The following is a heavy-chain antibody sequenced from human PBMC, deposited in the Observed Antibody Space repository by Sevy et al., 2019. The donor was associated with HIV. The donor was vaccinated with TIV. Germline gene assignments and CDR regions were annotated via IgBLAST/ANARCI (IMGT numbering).Heavy chain of an antibody. CDR1: GFTFSSYG. V-gene: IGHV3-30*02. D-gene: IGHD6-13*01. Sequence: GGSLRLSCAASGFTFSSYGMHWVRQAPGKGLEWVAFIRYDGSNKYYADSVKGRFTIYRDNSKNTLYLQMNSLRAEDTAVYYCAKDRPIAAAGFHFDYWGQGTLVTVSS. J-gene: IGHJ4*02. CDR3: AKDRPIAAAGFHFDY. CDR2: IRYDGSNK.